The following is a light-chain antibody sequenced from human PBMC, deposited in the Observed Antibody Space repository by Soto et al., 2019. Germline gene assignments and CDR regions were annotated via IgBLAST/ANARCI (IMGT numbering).Light chain of an antibody. CDR3: CSYAGSSSVV. CDR1: SRDVGTYTL. CDR2: EGS. J-gene: IGLJ2*01. V-gene: IGLV2-23*01. Sequence: QSALTQPASVSGSPGQSITISCTGTSRDVGTYTLVSWYQHYPGKAPKLIIYEGSKRPSGVSNRFSASKTGRTASLTISGIQPEDEDDYYCCSYAGSSSVVFGGGTKVTVL.